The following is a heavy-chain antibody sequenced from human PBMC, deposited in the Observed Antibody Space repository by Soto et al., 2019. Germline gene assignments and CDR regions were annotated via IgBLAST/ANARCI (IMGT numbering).Heavy chain of an antibody. Sequence: QVQLVESGGGVVQPGRSLRLSCEASGITFSNYGMHWVRQAPGKGLEWVAIIWYDATTKYYADSVQGRFTISRDNSKNTLYLQMNSLRADDTAVYYCAIVDNYYGSGIWGQGTLVTVSS. CDR2: IWYDATTK. CDR3: AIVDNYYGSGI. V-gene: IGHV3-33*01. D-gene: IGHD3-10*01. CDR1: GITFSNYG. J-gene: IGHJ4*02.